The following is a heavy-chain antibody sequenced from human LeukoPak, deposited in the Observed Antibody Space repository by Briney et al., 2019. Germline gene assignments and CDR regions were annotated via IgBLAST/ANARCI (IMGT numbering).Heavy chain of an antibody. CDR3: QTDDFVD. V-gene: IGHV3-74*01. Sequence: RGSLCPSPALSFFSLSVFSIEAGSQAPGKGLVWVSRINTDGSRTDYADSVKDRFTISRDNAANTLYLQMNTLRDLDKTDSYCQTDDFVDWGQGTLDTVSS. J-gene: IGHJ4*02. CDR1: FFSLSVFS. D-gene: IGHD3/OR15-3a*01. CDR2: INTDGSRT.